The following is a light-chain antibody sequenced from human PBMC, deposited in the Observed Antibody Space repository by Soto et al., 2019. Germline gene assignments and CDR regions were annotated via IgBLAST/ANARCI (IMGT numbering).Light chain of an antibody. CDR3: SSYTSSSTLYV. CDR1: SSDVGGYNY. Sequence: QSALTQPASVSGSPGQSITISCIGTSSDVGGYNYVAWCQQHPGKAPKLMIYEVSNRPSGVSNRFSGSKSGNTASLTISGLQAEDEADYYCSSYTSSSTLYVFGTGTKVTVL. J-gene: IGLJ1*01. CDR2: EVS. V-gene: IGLV2-14*01.